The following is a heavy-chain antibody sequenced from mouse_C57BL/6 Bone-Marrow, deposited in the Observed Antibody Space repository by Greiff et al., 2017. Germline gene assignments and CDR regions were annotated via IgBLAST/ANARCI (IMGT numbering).Heavy chain of an antibody. V-gene: IGHV1-64*01. CDR1: GYTFTSYW. CDR3: APMVTTKRSGIY. D-gene: IGHD2-2*01. J-gene: IGHJ2*01. CDR2: IHPNSGST. Sequence: QVQLQQPGAELVKPGASVKLSCKASGYTFTSYWMHWVKQRPGQGLEWIGMIHPNSGSTNYNEKFKSKATLTVDKSPRPAYMQRSSLTSEDSAVYYCAPMVTTKRSGIYWGQGTTLTVSS.